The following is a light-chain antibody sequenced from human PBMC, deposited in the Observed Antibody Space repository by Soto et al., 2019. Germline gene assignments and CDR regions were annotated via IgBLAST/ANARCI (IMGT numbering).Light chain of an antibody. CDR3: QSFDTSLGRSV. CDR2: GNN. Sequence: QSVLTQPPSVSGAPGQRVTIPCTGTSSNIGAGFDVHWYQQLPGTAPKLLIYGNNHRPSGVPDRFSGSKSGTSASLAITGLQAEEEADYYCQSFDTSLGRSVFGGGTKLTVL. CDR1: SSNIGAGFD. J-gene: IGLJ2*01. V-gene: IGLV1-40*01.